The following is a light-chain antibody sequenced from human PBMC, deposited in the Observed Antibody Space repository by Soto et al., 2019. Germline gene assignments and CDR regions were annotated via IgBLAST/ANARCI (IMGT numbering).Light chain of an antibody. Sequence: QSVLTQPPSASGTPGQRVTISCSGSSSNIGSNTVNWYQQLPGTAPKLLIYSNNQRPSGVPDRFSGSYSGTSASLAISGLQSEDEADYYCAAWDDSLNGPVFGGGTKLTVL. CDR1: SSNIGSNT. V-gene: IGLV1-44*01. CDR3: AAWDDSLNGPV. CDR2: SNN. J-gene: IGLJ2*01.